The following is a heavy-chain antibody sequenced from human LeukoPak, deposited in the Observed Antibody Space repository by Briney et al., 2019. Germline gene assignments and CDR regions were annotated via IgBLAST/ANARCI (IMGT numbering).Heavy chain of an antibody. J-gene: IGHJ4*02. CDR3: ARRGDILTDYAFDY. CDR2: IYYSGTT. D-gene: IGHD3-9*01. CDR1: GGSINSNSHH. V-gene: IGHV4-39*01. Sequence: SETLSLTCSVSGGSINSNSHHWDWIRQAPGKGLEWIGNIYYSGTTSYNPSLKSRVTISVDTSKNQFSLRLSSETAADTAVYYCARRGDILTDYAFDYWGQGTLVTVSS.